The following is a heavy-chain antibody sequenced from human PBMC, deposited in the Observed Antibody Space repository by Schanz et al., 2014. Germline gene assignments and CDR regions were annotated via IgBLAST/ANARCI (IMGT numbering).Heavy chain of an antibody. CDR1: GGTFSSYT. J-gene: IGHJ4*02. CDR3: ARAPTAYCSDTSCLGTPFDY. D-gene: IGHD2-2*01. Sequence: QVQLVQSGAEVKKPGSSVKVSCTASGGTFSSYTISWIRQAPGQGLEWMGRIIPVLAIADYALRFQDRVTVTRDTSRSTVYMELSSLRSEDTAVYYCARAPTAYCSDTSCLGTPFDYWGQGTLVTVSS. CDR2: IIPVLAIA. V-gene: IGHV1-69*02.